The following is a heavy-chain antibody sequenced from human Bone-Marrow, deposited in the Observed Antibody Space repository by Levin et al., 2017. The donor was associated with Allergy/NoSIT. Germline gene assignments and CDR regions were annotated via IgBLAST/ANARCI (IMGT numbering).Heavy chain of an antibody. CDR1: GFTFSSYA. J-gene: IGHJ3*02. CDR3: AKDNRYCSGGSCPLVAFDS. V-gene: IGHV3-23*01. Sequence: PGGSLRLSCAASGFTFSSYAMSWVRQAPGKGLEWVSAISGSGGSTYYADSVKGRFTISRDNSKNTLYLQMNSLRAEDTAVYYCAKDNRYCSGGSCPLVAFDSWGQGTMVTVSS. CDR2: ISGSGGST. D-gene: IGHD2-15*01.